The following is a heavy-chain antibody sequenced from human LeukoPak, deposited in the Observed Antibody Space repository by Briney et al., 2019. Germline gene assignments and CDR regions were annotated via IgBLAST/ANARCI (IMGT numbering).Heavy chain of an antibody. V-gene: IGHV3-30*01. CDR3: ARDREVATGELDY. CDR1: GFTFSSYA. CDR2: ISYNGSNK. D-gene: IGHD5-12*01. J-gene: IGHJ4*02. Sequence: GRSLRLSCAASGFTFSSYAMHWVRQAPGKGLEWVAVISYNGSNKYYADSVKGRFTISRDNSKNTLYLQMNSLRAEDTAVYYCARDREVATGELDYWGQGTLVTVSS.